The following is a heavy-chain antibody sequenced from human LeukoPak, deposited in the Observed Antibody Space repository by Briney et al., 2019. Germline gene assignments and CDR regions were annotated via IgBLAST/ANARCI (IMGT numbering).Heavy chain of an antibody. CDR1: GGSISSSSYY. CDR2: IYYSGRT. D-gene: IGHD5-18*01. V-gene: IGHV4-39*07. Sequence: SETLSLTCTVSGGSISSSSYYWGWIRQPPGKGLEWIGSIYYSGRTYYNPSLKSRVTISVDTSKNQFSLKLSSVTAADTAVYYCARVPSRYTPRVTPYYYYGMDVWGQGTTVTVSS. J-gene: IGHJ6*02. CDR3: ARVPSRYTPRVTPYYYYGMDV.